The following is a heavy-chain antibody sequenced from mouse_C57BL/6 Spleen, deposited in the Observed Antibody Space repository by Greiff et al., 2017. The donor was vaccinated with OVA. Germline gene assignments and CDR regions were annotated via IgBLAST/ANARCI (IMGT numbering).Heavy chain of an antibody. J-gene: IGHJ4*01. CDR2: IHHNSGST. D-gene: IGHD1-1*01. CDR3: AIVATGSMDY. V-gene: IGHV1-64*01. CDR1: GYTFTSYW. Sequence: VQLQQPGAELVKPGASVKLSCKASGYTFTSYWMHWVKQRPGQGLEWIGMIHHNSGSTNYNEKFKSKATLTVDKSSSTAYMQLSSLTSEDSSVYCCAIVATGSMDYWGQGTSVTVSS.